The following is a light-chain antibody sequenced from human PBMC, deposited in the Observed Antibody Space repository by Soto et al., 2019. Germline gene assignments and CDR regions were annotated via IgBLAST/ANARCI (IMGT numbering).Light chain of an antibody. V-gene: IGKV3-15*01. CDR2: GAT. J-gene: IGKJ1*01. CDR1: QNIYSN. Sequence: IVMTQSPATLSVSPGERATFSCRASQNIYSNIAWYQQKPGQAPRLLIHGATTRATGIPARFSGSGSGTEFTLTISSLQSEDFAVYYCQQYKNWPRTFGQGTKVDIK. CDR3: QQYKNWPRT.